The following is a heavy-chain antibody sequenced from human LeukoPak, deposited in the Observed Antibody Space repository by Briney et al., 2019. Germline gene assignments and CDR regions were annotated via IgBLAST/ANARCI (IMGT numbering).Heavy chain of an antibody. CDR3: ASTRGHSYGWGAFDI. D-gene: IGHD5-18*01. CDR1: GGPISTYY. J-gene: IGHJ3*02. V-gene: IGHV4-4*09. Sequence: PSETLSLTCTVSGGPISTYYWSWFRQPPGEGLEWIGYIYSTGSTDYNASLRSRVTISVDTSKTQFSLELTSVTAADTAVYYCASTRGHSYGWGAFDIWGQGTMVTVSS. CDR2: IYSTGST.